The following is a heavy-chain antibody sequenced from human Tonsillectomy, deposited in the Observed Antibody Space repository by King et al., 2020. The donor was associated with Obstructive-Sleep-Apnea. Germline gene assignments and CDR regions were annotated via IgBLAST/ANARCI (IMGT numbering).Heavy chain of an antibody. CDR2: INQSGST. V-gene: IGHV4-34*01. J-gene: IGHJ6*02. Sequence: VQLQQWGAGLLKPSETLSLTCAVYGGSFSAYYWSWIRQPPGKGLEWIGEINQSGSTNYNPSLKSRVTISVDTSKNQFSLNLNSETAADTAVYYCARGTWDCSGGTCYSYYGMDVWGQGTTVTVSS. CDR3: ARGTWDCSGGTCYSYYGMDV. CDR1: GGSFSAYY. D-gene: IGHD2-15*01.